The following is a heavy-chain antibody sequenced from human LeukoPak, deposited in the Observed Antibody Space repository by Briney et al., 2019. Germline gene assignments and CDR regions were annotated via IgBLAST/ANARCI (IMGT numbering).Heavy chain of an antibody. Sequence: ASVKVSCKASGGTFSSYAISWVRQAPGQGLEWMGGIIPIFGTANYAQKFQGRVTITADESTSTAYMELSSLRSEDTAVYYCATQRDSSGFRQDYWGQRTLVTVSS. CDR1: GGTFSSYA. CDR3: ATQRDSSGFRQDY. J-gene: IGHJ4*02. D-gene: IGHD3-22*01. CDR2: IIPIFGTA. V-gene: IGHV1-69*01.